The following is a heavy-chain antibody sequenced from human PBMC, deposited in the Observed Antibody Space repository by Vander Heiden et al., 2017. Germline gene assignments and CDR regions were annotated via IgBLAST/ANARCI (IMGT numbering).Heavy chain of an antibody. CDR3: ARVVYNGGGYYYDY. Sequence: EVQLVESGEGLVQPGWSLRLPCAAAASTFSTYAMHWVRQAPGKGLAYVSAISSSGGTTYYADSVKGRFTISSDTSKNMLYLQMGSLRTEDMAVYYCARVVYNGGGYYYDYWGQGMLVTVSS. J-gene: IGHJ4*02. V-gene: IGHV3-64*02. CDR1: ASTFSTYA. CDR2: ISSSGGTT. D-gene: IGHD3-22*01.